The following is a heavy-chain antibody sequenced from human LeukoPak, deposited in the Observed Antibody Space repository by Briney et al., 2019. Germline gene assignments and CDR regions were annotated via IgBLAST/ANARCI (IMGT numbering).Heavy chain of an antibody. CDR1: GGPISSYY. CDR3: CGGRTTYNPSLSGRATRSVGTSKNQFSLKLSSATGAGTAVYDCARLKTDSTGGGWFDR. Sequence: SDTLSLTCTVSGGPISSYYCSWIPQPPGKGGEGCGYIYYCGSNTYNPSPKTRLTISVVATKNQLSLMMSSVTTAYAAVYFCCGGRTTYNPSLSGRATRSVGTSKNQFSLKLSSATGAGTAVYDCARLKTDSTGGGWFDRWGQGTLVTV. J-gene: IGHJ5*02. V-gene: IGHV4-59*08. D-gene: IGHD2-8*01. CDR2: IYYCGSN.